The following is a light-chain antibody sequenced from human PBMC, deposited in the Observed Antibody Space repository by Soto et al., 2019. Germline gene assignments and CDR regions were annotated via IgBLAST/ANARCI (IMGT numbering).Light chain of an antibody. CDR3: AAWDDSLSGYVV. J-gene: IGLJ2*01. Sequence: QSVLTQPPSASGTPGQRVTISCSGSSSNIGSNYVYWYQQLPGTAPKLLIYRNNQRPSGVPDRFSGSKSGTSASLAISGLRSEDDADYYCAAWDDSLSGYVVFGGGPKLTVL. V-gene: IGLV1-47*01. CDR2: RNN. CDR1: SSNIGSNY.